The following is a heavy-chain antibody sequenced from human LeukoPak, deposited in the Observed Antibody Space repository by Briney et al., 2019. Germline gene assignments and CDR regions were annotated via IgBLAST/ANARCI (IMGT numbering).Heavy chain of an antibody. CDR1: GFTFSSYA. CDR2: ISGSGGST. J-gene: IGHJ4*02. Sequence: GGSLRLSCAASGFTFSSYAMSWVRQAPGKGLEWVSVISGSGGSTSYADSVKGRFTISRDSSKDTLFLQMNRLRPEDAAVYYCAKAPVTTCRGAYCYPFDYWGQGTLVTVSS. CDR3: AKAPVTTCRGAYCYPFDY. D-gene: IGHD2-21*01. V-gene: IGHV3-23*01.